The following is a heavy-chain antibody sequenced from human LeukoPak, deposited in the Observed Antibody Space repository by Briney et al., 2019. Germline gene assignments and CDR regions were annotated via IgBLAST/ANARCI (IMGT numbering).Heavy chain of an antibody. CDR3: ARGGTIFSTWFDP. Sequence: ASVKVSCKASGYTFTSYGISWVRQAPGQGLEWMGWINPNSGGTNYAQKFQGRVTMTRDTSISTAYVELRSLRSDDTAVYYCARGGTIFSTWFDPWGQGTLVTVSS. D-gene: IGHD3-9*01. CDR2: INPNSGGT. J-gene: IGHJ5*02. CDR1: GYTFTSYG. V-gene: IGHV1-2*02.